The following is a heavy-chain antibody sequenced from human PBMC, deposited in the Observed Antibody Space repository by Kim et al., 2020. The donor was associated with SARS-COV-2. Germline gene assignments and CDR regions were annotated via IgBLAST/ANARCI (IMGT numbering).Heavy chain of an antibody. Sequence: ASVKVSCKASGYTFTSYDINWVRQATGQGLEWMGWMNPNSGNTGYAQKFQGRVTMTRNTSISTTYMELSSLRSEDTAVYYCAGFYYYDSSGYWFDPWGQGTLVTVSS. CDR2: MNPNSGNT. J-gene: IGHJ5*02. CDR3: AGFYYYDSSGYWFDP. D-gene: IGHD3-22*01. CDR1: GYTFTSYD. V-gene: IGHV1-8*01.